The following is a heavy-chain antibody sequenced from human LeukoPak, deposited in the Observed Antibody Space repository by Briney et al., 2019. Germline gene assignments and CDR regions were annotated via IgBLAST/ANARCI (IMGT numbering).Heavy chain of an antibody. V-gene: IGHV3-21*01. CDR3: ACLVGATQDV. CDR1: GLTFSSYS. D-gene: IGHD1-26*01. J-gene: IGHJ6*04. CDR2: ISSTSTYI. Sequence: GGSLRLSCAASGLTFSSYSMNWVRGARRKGLEWDSSISSTSTYIYYADSVKGRFTIYRDNAKNSLFLQKNSLRAEDTAVYYCACLVGATQDVWGKGTTVIVSS.